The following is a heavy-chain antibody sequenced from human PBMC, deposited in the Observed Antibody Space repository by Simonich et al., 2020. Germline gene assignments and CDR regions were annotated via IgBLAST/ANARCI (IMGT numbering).Heavy chain of an antibody. CDR3: ARASRGTWWYYYFDY. CDR2: ISAYKGNT. D-gene: IGHD2-15*01. J-gene: IGHJ4*02. Sequence: QVQLVQSGAEVKKPGASVKVSCKASGYTFTSYGISWGRQAPGQGREWMGWISAYKGNTNYAQKLQGRVTMTTDTSTSTAYMELRSLRSDDTAVYYCARASRGTWWYYYFDYWGQGTLVTVSS. CDR1: GYTFTSYG. V-gene: IGHV1-18*01.